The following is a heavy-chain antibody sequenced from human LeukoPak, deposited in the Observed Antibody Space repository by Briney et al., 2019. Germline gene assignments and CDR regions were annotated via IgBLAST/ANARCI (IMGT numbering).Heavy chain of an antibody. CDR2: INHSGST. CDR1: GGSFSGYY. J-gene: IGHJ5*02. D-gene: IGHD2-2*01. V-gene: IGHV4-34*01. Sequence: PSETLSLTCAVSGGSFSGYYWSWIRQPPGKGLEWIGEINHSGSTNYNPSLTCRVTISVDKYKKRCSLKLSSVTAADTAVYYCARGGGLVPAPRRWSDPWGQGTLVTVSS. CDR3: ARGGGLVPAPRRWSDP.